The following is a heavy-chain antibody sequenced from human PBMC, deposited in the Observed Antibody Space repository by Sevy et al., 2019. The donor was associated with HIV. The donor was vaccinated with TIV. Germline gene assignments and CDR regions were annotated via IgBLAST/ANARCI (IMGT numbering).Heavy chain of an antibody. V-gene: IGHV1-2*06. CDR3: ARQGPNDSSGYYYVGY. CDR2: INPNSGGT. CDR1: GYTFTGYY. Sequence: ASVKVSRKASGYTFTGYYMHWVRQAPGQGLEWMGRINPNSGGTNYARKFQGRVTMTRDTSISTAYMELSRLRSDDTAVYYCARQGPNDSSGYYYVGYWGQGTLVTVSS. D-gene: IGHD3-22*01. J-gene: IGHJ4*02.